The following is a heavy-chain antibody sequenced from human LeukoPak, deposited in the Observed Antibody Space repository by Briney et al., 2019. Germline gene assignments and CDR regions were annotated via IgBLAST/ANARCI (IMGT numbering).Heavy chain of an antibody. CDR1: GYTFTNFA. Sequence: ASVKVSCKASGYTFTNFAINWVRQAPGQGPEWMGWINTITGNPTYAQGFTGRFVFSLDTSVSTAYLQISSLEAEDTAVNYCTRDQDLRSGRYRRDFDYWGQGTLVTVSS. D-gene: IGHD3-3*01. V-gene: IGHV7-4-1*02. CDR3: TRDQDLRSGRYRRDFDY. J-gene: IGHJ4*02. CDR2: INTITGNP.